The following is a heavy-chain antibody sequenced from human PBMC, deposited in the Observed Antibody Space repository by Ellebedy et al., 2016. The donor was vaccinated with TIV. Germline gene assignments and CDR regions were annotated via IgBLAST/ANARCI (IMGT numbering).Heavy chain of an antibody. V-gene: IGHV5-51*01. CDR2: IYPGDSDT. CDR3: TRRTGDNFDF. CDR1: GYTFPNHW. J-gene: IGHJ4*02. Sequence: GESLKISCKGSGYTFPNHWIGWVRQMPGRGLEWMGRIYPGDSDTIYSPSFEGQVTLSVDASPNTAYLQWSSLQASDTAIYYCTRRTGDNFDFWGQGTRVTVAS.